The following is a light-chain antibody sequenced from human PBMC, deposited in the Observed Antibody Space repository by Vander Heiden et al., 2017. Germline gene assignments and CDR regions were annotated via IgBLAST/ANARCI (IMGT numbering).Light chain of an antibody. CDR3: QQSYSTPFT. Sequence: DLQVTQSPSSLSASVGDRVTITCRASQSISSYLNWYQQKPGKAPKLLIYAASSLQSGVPSRFSGSGSRTDFTLTISSLQPEEFATYYCQQSYSTPFTFGPGTKVDIK. CDR2: AAS. CDR1: QSISSY. J-gene: IGKJ3*01. V-gene: IGKV1-39*01.